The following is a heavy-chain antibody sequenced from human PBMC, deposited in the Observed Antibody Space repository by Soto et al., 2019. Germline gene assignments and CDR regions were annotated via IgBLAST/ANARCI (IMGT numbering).Heavy chain of an antibody. V-gene: IGHV1-2*02. CDR2: IHPNSGGT. J-gene: IGHJ4*02. Sequence: QVHLVQSGAEVKKPGASVKVSCKASGYTFTDYYIHWVRQAPGQGLEWMGWIHPNSGGTKYGQKLQGRVTMTRDTSISTAYMELSRLTSDDTAVYFCARDRNYDVFDYWGQGTLVTVSS. CDR1: GYTFTDYY. D-gene: IGHD1-7*01. CDR3: ARDRNYDVFDY.